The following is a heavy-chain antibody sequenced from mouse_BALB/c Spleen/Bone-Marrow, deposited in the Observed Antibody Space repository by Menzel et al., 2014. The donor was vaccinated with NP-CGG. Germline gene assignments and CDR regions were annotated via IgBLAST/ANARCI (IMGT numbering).Heavy chain of an antibody. CDR2: IRNKANGYTT. CDR3: ARDRKDSSGYYYTMAY. CDR1: GFTFTDYY. Sequence: EVQLQESGGGLVQPGGSLRLSCATYGFTFTDYYMSWVRQSPGKALEWLGFIRNKANGYTTEYSASVKGWFTISRDNSQSILLLQMNHLAAQANATYACARDRKDSSGYYYTMAYGGQGTSVTVSS. J-gene: IGHJ4*01. V-gene: IGHV7-3*02. D-gene: IGHD3-2*01.